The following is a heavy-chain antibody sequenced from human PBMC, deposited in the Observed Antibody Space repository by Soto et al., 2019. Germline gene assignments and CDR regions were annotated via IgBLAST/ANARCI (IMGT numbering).Heavy chain of an antibody. D-gene: IGHD1-26*01. V-gene: IGHV3-23*01. CDR3: AKDLQGLIIVGATAGGYFDY. CDR2: ISGSGGST. Sequence: EVQLLESGGGLVQPGGSLRLSCAASGFTFSSYAMSWVRQAPGKGLEWVSAISGSGGSTYYADSVKGRFTISRDNSKNTLDLQMNSLRAEDTAVYYCAKDLQGLIIVGATAGGYFDYWGQGTLVTVSS. J-gene: IGHJ4*02. CDR1: GFTFSSYA.